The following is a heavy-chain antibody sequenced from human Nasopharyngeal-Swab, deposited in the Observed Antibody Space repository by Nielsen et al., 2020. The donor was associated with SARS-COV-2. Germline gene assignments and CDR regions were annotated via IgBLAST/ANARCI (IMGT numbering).Heavy chain of an antibody. CDR2: INHSGST. CDR3: ARGEDSSSSTHSIRYYYYGMDV. J-gene: IGHJ6*02. Sequence: SETLSLTCAVYGGSFSGYYWSWIRQPPGKGLEWIGEINHSGSTNYNPSLKSRVTISVDTSKNQFSLKLSSVTAADTAVYYCARGEDSSSSTHSIRYYYYGMDVWGQGTTVTV. V-gene: IGHV4-34*01. CDR1: GGSFSGYY. D-gene: IGHD6-6*01.